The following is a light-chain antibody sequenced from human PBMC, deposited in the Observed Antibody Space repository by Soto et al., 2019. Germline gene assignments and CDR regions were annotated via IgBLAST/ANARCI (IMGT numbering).Light chain of an antibody. CDR2: KTF. CDR3: QQYKAFPWT. V-gene: IGKV1-5*03. CDR1: QSVSAW. Sequence: DIQMTQSPSTLSASIGDRVTNTCRASQSVSAWLAWYQQKPGKAPKLLMYKTFTLENGVPSRFSGGGSGTEFTLTVTSLQPDDFATYYCQQYKAFPWTFGNGTKVDI. J-gene: IGKJ1*01.